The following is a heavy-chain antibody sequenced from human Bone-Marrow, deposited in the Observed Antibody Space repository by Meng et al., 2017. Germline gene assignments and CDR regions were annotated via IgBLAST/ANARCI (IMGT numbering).Heavy chain of an antibody. CDR2: ISGSGGST. V-gene: IGHV3-23*04. J-gene: IGHJ4*02. Sequence: EEGLVGVGGGLVQPGGSLRLSGAAFGFTFSSYWMHWVRQAPGKGLEWVSAISGSGGSTYYADSVKGRFTISRDNSKNTLYLQMNSLRAEDTAVYYCAKAGGFGDHSSPFDYWGQGTLVTVSS. D-gene: IGHD3-10*01. CDR1: GFTFSSYW. CDR3: AKAGGFGDHSSPFDY.